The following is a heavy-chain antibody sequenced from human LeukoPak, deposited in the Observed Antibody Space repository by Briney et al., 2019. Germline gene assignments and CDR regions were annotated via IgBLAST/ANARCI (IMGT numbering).Heavy chain of an antibody. CDR3: ARVSRLYYGSGSYSGYFDY. J-gene: IGHJ4*02. V-gene: IGHV3-72*01. CDR1: GFTFSDHY. D-gene: IGHD3-10*01. CDR2: TRNKANSYTT. Sequence: PGGSLRLSCAASGFTFSDHYMDWVRQAPGKGLEWVGRTRNKANSYTTEYAASVKGRFTISRDDSKNSLYLQMNSLKTEDTAVYYCARVSRLYYGSGSYSGYFDYWGQGTLVTVSS.